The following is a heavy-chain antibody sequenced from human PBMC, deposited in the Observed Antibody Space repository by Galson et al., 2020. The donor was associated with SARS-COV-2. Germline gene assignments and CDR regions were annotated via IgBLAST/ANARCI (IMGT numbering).Heavy chain of an antibody. CDR1: GVSIRSSNFD. J-gene: IGHJ5*02. V-gene: IGHV4-39*07. D-gene: IGHD3-3*01. CDR2: LYYSGST. Sequence: SETLSLTFSVSGVSIRSSNFDWAWIRQAPGKGLEWIANLYYSGSTYYNPSLESRVTMSVDTSKNQFSLRLTSVTAADTAVYYCAIATTIFGEGGWFDPWGQGTLVTVSS. CDR3: AIATTIFGEGGWFDP.